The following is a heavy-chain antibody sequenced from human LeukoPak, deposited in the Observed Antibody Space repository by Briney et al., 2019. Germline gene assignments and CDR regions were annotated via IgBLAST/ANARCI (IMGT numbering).Heavy chain of an antibody. Sequence: GGSLRLSCAASGFIFTSYAMNWVRQAPGKGLEWVSSVTSSSSYIYYADSVKGRFTISRDNAKSSLYLQMNSLRAEDTAMYYCARDPPYRSSTSCYVDYWGQGTLVTVSS. J-gene: IGHJ4*02. V-gene: IGHV3-21*06. CDR2: VTSSSSYI. CDR3: ARDPPYRSSTSCYVDY. CDR1: GFIFTSYA. D-gene: IGHD2-2*01.